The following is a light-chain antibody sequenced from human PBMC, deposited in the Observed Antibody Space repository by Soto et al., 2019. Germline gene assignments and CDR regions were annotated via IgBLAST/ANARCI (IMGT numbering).Light chain of an antibody. CDR1: SSNIGNNY. J-gene: IGLJ2*01. CDR2: DNN. Sequence: QSVLTQPPSVSAAPGQKVTISCSGSSSNIGNNYVSWYQQLPGTAPKLLIYDNNKRPSGIPDRFSGSKSGTSATLGITGLQTGDEADYYCGTLDSSLSAEFGGGTKLTVL. CDR3: GTLDSSLSAE. V-gene: IGLV1-51*01.